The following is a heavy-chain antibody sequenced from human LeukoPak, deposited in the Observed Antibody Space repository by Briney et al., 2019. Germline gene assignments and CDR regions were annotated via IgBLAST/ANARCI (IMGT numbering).Heavy chain of an antibody. CDR2: MNPNSGNT. Sequence: GASVKVSCKASGYTFTSYDINWVRQATGQGLEWMGWMNPNSGNTGYAQKFQGRVTMTRNTSISTAYMELSSLRSEDTAVYYCARGGQVLRSLEWLSCCQREKLYYYYGMDVWGQGTTVTVSS. CDR1: GYTFTSYD. CDR3: ARGGQVLRSLEWLSCCQREKLYYYYGMDV. J-gene: IGHJ6*02. V-gene: IGHV1-8*01. D-gene: IGHD3-3*01.